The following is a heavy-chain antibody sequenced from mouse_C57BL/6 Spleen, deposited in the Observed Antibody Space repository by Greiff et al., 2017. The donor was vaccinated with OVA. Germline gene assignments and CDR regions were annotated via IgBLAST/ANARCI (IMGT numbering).Heavy chain of an antibody. Sequence: VHLVESGPGLVAPSQSLSITCTVSGFSLTSYAISWVRQPPGKGLEWLGVIWTGGGTNYNSALKSRLSISKDNSKSQVFLKMNSLQTDDTARYYCARENHYYGSFYFDYWGQGTTLTVSS. J-gene: IGHJ2*01. CDR2: IWTGGGT. D-gene: IGHD1-1*01. CDR3: ARENHYYGSFYFDY. V-gene: IGHV2-9-1*01. CDR1: GFSLTSYA.